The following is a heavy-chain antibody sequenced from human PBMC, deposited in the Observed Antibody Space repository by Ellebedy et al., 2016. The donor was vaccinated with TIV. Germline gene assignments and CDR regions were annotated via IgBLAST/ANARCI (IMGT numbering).Heavy chain of an antibody. Sequence: GGSLRLXCAASGFTFSSYAMSWVRQAPGKGLEWVSAISGSGGSTYYADSVKGRFTISRDNSKNTLYLQMNSLRAEDTAVYYCAKKLGGSSWSGADYWGQGTLVTVSS. CDR3: AKKLGGSSWSGADY. CDR2: ISGSGGST. V-gene: IGHV3-23*01. J-gene: IGHJ4*02. CDR1: GFTFSSYA. D-gene: IGHD6-13*01.